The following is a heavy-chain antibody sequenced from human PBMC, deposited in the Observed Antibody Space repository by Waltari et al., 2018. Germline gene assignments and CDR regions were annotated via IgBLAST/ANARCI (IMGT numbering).Heavy chain of an antibody. Sequence: QVQLVQSGAEVKKPGSSVKVSCKASGGTFSSYAISWVRQAPGQGLEWMGGIIPIFGTANYAQKFQGRVTITTDESTSTAYMERSSLRSEDTAVYYCASSAYYDFWSGYSGFDYWGQGTLVTVSS. CDR3: ASSAYYDFWSGYSGFDY. J-gene: IGHJ4*02. V-gene: IGHV1-69*05. D-gene: IGHD3-3*01. CDR1: GGTFSSYA. CDR2: IIPIFGTA.